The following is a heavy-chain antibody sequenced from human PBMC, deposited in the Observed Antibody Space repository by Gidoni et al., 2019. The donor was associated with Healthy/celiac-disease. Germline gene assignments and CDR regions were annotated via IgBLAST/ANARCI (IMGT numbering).Heavy chain of an antibody. V-gene: IGHV3-23*01. Sequence: EVQLLESGGGLVQPGVSLRLSFAASGFTFSSSAMSWVRQAPGKGLEWVSAISGSGGSTYYEDSVKGRLTISRDNAKNTLYLQMNSLRAEDTAVYYCAKDLAHSGSYSWKGMDVWGQGTTVTVSS. CDR1: GFTFSSSA. CDR2: ISGSGGST. CDR3: AKDLAHSGSYSWKGMDV. D-gene: IGHD1-26*01. J-gene: IGHJ6*02.